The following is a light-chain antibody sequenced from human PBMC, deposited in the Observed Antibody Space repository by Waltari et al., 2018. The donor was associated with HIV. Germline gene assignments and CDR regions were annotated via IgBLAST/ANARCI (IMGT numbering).Light chain of an antibody. CDR2: EVI. J-gene: IGLJ3*02. CDR3: CSFADTNTWV. V-gene: IGLV2-23*02. CDR1: SSDVGSHNL. Sequence: QSALTQPASVSGSPGQSITISCTATSSDVGSHNLVSWYQHHPGRAPKLIIYEVIKRPAGVPHPFSGSKSGNTASLTISGLQAEDEADYYCCSFADTNTWVFGGGTKLTVL.